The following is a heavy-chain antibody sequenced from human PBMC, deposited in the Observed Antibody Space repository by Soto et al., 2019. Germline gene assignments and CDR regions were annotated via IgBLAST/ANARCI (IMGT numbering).Heavy chain of an antibody. V-gene: IGHV1-8*01. Sequence: QVQLVQSGAEVKKPGASVKVSCKASGYTFTSYDINWVRQATGQGLEWMGWMNPNSGNTGYAQKFQGRVTMTRNTSISTAYMELSSLRAEDTAVYYCARGLYYYDSGTHDAFDIWGQGTMVTVSS. CDR2: MNPNSGNT. CDR3: ARGLYYYDSGTHDAFDI. CDR1: GYTFTSYD. D-gene: IGHD3-10*01. J-gene: IGHJ3*02.